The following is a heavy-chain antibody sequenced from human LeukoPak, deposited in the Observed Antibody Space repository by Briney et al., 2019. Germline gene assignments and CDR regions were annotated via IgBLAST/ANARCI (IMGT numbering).Heavy chain of an antibody. CDR2: ISPSGGNS. Sequence: GGSLRLSCAASKFTFSAYAMSWVRQAPGKGLEWVSTISPSGGNSYYADSVKGRFTISRDNSKNTLYLQMNSLRGEDTAVYYCAKVLGLAVAGIPLLTPFDFWGQGTLVTVSS. CDR3: AKVLGLAVAGIPLLTPFDF. D-gene: IGHD6-19*01. CDR1: KFTFSAYA. J-gene: IGHJ4*02. V-gene: IGHV3-23*01.